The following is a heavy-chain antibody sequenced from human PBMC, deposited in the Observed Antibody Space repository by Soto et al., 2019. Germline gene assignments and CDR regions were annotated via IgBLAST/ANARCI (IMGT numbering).Heavy chain of an antibody. CDR1: GGSISSYY. V-gene: IGHV4-59*08. Sequence: QVQLQESGPGLVKPSETLSLTCTVSGGSISSYYWSWIRQPPGKGLEWIGYIYYSGSTNYNPSLKSRVTISVDTSKNQFSLKLSSVTAADTAVYYCARHHPRSYGSALFDYWGQGTLVTVSS. CDR3: ARHHPRSYGSALFDY. J-gene: IGHJ4*02. D-gene: IGHD3-10*01. CDR2: IYYSGST.